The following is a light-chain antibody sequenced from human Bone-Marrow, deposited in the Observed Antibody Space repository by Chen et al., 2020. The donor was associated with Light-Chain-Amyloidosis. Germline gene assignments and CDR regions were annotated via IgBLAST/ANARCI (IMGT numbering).Light chain of an antibody. V-gene: IGKV1-5*01. CDR2: DAS. J-gene: IGKJ2*01. CDR3: QQYNSYPYT. CDR1: ETITNW. Sequence: IQMTQSPSALSASVGDKITITCRASETITNWVAWYQQKPGKAPKLLIYDASTLHSGVPSRFSASGSGTEFTLTITSLQPDDFATYYCQQYNSYPYTFGQGTKLEIK.